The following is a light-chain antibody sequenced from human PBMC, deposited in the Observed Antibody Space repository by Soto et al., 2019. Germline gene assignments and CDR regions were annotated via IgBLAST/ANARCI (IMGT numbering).Light chain of an antibody. Sequence: EIVMTQSPATLSVSPGERVTLYCRASQSVSSNLAWYQHKPGQAPRLLVYGASTRATGIPARFSGSGSGTEFTLTISSLQSEDFAVYYCQQYNNWLWTFGQGTKVDIK. CDR2: GAS. V-gene: IGKV3-15*01. CDR3: QQYNNWLWT. CDR1: QSVSSN. J-gene: IGKJ1*01.